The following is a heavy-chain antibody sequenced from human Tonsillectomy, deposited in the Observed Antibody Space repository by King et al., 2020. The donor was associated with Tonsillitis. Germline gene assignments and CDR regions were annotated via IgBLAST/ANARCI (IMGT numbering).Heavy chain of an antibody. Sequence: VQLVESGGGLVKPGGSLRLSCAASTFTFSNAWMSWVRQAPGKGLEWVSSISGSGEHTYYADSVKGRFTISRDNSKNTLYLEMNGLRPEDTAVYYCAKDGRFGSGADYWGQGTLVTVSS. D-gene: IGHD3-10*01. CDR2: ISGSGEHT. CDR1: TFTFSNAW. J-gene: IGHJ4*02. V-gene: IGHV3-23*04. CDR3: AKDGRFGSGADY.